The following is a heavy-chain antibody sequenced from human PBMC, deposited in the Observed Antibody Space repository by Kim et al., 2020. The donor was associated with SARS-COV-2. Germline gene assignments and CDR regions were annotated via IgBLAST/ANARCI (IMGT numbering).Heavy chain of an antibody. V-gene: IGHV7-4-1*02. CDR2: INPNTGNP. CDR1: GYTFTSYD. D-gene: IGHD2-15*01. J-gene: IGHJ6*02. Sequence: ASVKVSCKASGYTFTSYDMHWVRQAPGQGLEWMGWINPNTGNPKYAQDFPGRFAISLDTSVSTAYMQLSSLKSEDTAVYYCARAGPATPSYYGMDVWGHG. CDR3: ARAGPATPSYYGMDV.